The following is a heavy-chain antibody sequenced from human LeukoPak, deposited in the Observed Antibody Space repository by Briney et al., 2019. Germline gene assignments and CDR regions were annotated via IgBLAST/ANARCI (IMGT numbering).Heavy chain of an antibody. CDR1: GGSFSGYY. D-gene: IGHD3-22*01. V-gene: IGHV4-34*01. Sequence: SETLSLTCAVYGGSFSGYYWSWIRQPPGKGLEWIGEINHSGSTNYNPSLKSRVTMSVDTSKNQFSLKLSSVTAADTAVYYCAGEDSSALDYWGQGTLVTVSS. CDR2: INHSGST. J-gene: IGHJ4*02. CDR3: AGEDSSALDY.